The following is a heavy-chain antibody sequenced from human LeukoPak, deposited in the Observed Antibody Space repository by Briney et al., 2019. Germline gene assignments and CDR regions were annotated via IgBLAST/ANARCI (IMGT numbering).Heavy chain of an antibody. V-gene: IGHV4-59*12. CDR2: IYYSGST. J-gene: IGHJ4*02. CDR3: ARGPNMVRGVIITPYFDY. Sequence: SETLSLTCTVSGGSISSYYWSWIRQPPGKGLEWIGYIYYSGSTNYNPSLKSRVTISVDTSKNQFSLKLSSVTAADTAVYYCARGPNMVRGVIITPYFDYWGQGTLVTVSS. D-gene: IGHD3-10*01. CDR1: GGSISSYY.